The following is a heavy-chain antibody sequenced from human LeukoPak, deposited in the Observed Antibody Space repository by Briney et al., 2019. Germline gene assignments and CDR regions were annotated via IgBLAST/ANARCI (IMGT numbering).Heavy chain of an antibody. CDR3: ARAGILSTGDYFDP. CDR1: GVSITSGTFY. J-gene: IGHJ5*02. V-gene: IGHV4-39*07. CDR2: IHHSGST. D-gene: IGHD5/OR15-5a*01. Sequence: QPSETLSLTCTVSGVSITSGTFYWGWTRQPPGKGLEWIVTIHHSGSTSYNPSLQSRVTISVDNSNNQFFLRLSTVTAADTAVYYCARAGILSTGDYFDPWGQGTLVTVSS.